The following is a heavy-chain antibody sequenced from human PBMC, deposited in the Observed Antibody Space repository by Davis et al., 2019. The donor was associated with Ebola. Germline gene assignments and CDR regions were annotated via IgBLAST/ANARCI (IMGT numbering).Heavy chain of an antibody. CDR1: GGTFSSYA. Sequence: SVKVSCKASGGTFSSYAINWVRQAPGQGLEWMGRIIPIVGIANYAQKFQGRVTITADKSTSTAYMELSSLRSEDTAVYYCARASEEVLTYYYGMDVWGQGTTVTVPS. V-gene: IGHV1-69*04. D-gene: IGHD4/OR15-4a*01. CDR3: ARASEEVLTYYYGMDV. J-gene: IGHJ6*02. CDR2: IIPIVGIA.